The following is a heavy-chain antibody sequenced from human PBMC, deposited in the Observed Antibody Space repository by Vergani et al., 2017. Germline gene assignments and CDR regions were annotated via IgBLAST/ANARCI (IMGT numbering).Heavy chain of an antibody. Sequence: EVQLVESGGGLVKPGGSLRLSCAASGFTFSSYSMNWVRQAPGKGLEWVSSISSSSSYIYYADSVKGRFTISRDNAKNSLYLQMNSLRAEDTAVYCCARDQGYYDSSGYPAYWGQGTLVTVSS. CDR3: ARDQGYYDSSGYPAY. CDR2: ISSSSSYI. D-gene: IGHD3-22*01. J-gene: IGHJ4*02. V-gene: IGHV3-21*01. CDR1: GFTFSSYS.